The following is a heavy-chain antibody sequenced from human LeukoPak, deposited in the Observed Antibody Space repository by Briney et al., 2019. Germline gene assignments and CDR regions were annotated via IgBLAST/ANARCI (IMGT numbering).Heavy chain of an antibody. CDR2: IYHSGST. Sequence: PSETLSLTCTVSGYSISSGYYWGWIRQPPGKGLEWIGSIYHSGSTYYNPSLKSRVTISVDTSKNQFSLKLSSVTAADTAVYYCARETSQKGAHYMDVWGKGTTITISS. CDR1: GYSISSGYY. V-gene: IGHV4-38-2*02. CDR3: ARETSQKGAHYMDV. J-gene: IGHJ6*03. D-gene: IGHD3-16*01.